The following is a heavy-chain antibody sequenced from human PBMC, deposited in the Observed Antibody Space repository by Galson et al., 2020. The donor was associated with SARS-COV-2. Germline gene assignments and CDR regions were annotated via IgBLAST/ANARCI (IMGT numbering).Heavy chain of an antibody. J-gene: IGHJ5*02. Sequence: SETLSLTCTVSGGSIRSSNYYWGWIRQPPGKGLEWIGSVFNSGTTHYSPSLQSRVTISVDTSKNQFSLNLNSVTAADTGMYYCARDATSSGWYNWFDPWGQGTLVTVSS. CDR1: GGSIRSSNYY. CDR3: ARDATSSGWYNWFDP. D-gene: IGHD6-19*01. V-gene: IGHV4-39*07. CDR2: VFNSGTT.